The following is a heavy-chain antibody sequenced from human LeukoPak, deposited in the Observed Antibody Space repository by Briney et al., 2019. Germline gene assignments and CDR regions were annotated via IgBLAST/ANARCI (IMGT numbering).Heavy chain of an antibody. CDR1: GYTLTELS. CDR3: ATPSPARFSPYYYYGMDV. V-gene: IGHV1-24*01. CDR2: FDPEDGET. J-gene: IGHJ6*02. Sequence: ASVKVSCKVSGYTLTELSMHWARQAPGKGLEWMGGFDPEDGETIYAQKFQGRVTMTEDTSTDTAYMELSSLRSEDTAVYYCATPSPARFSPYYYYGMDVWGQGTTVTVSS. D-gene: IGHD6-25*01.